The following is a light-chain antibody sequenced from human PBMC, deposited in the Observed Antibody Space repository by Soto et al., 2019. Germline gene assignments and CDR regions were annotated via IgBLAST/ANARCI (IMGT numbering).Light chain of an antibody. Sequence: QSVLTQPPSASGSPGQSVTISCTGTSSDVGGYNYVSWNQQHPGKAPKLMIYEVSKRPSGVPDRFSGSKSGNTASLTVSGLQAEDEADYYCSSYAGSNNLIFGTGTKVTVL. J-gene: IGLJ1*01. CDR1: SSDVGGYNY. CDR3: SSYAGSNNLI. CDR2: EVS. V-gene: IGLV2-8*01.